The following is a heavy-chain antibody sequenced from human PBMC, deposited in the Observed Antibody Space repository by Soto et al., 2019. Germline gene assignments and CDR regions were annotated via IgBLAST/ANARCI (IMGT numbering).Heavy chain of an antibody. CDR1: GDSITSGDFY. V-gene: IGHV4-39*01. CDR3: AIRRYDFWGGHQNWFAP. J-gene: IGHJ5*02. Sequence: PSETLSLTCTVSGDSITSGDFYWGWIRRPPGKGLEWIGTISHSGDTFYNPPLKSRLTMSLDASKNQFSLKLSSVTAADAAVYYCAIRRYDFWGGHQNWFAPWGQGTLVPXSS. D-gene: IGHD3-3*01. CDR2: ISHSGDT.